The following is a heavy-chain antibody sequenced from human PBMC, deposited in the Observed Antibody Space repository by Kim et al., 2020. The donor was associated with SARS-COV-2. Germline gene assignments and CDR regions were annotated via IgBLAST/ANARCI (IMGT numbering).Heavy chain of an antibody. CDR3: AGALLSFGETNKREIGYYYPGMVV. J-gene: IGHJ6*02. CDR2: INHSGST. V-gene: IGHV4-34*01. CDR1: GGSFSGYY. Sequence: SETLSLTCAVYGGSFSGYYWSWIGQPPGKGLEWIGEINHSGSTNYNPSLKSRVTISVDTSKNQFSLKLSSVTAADRAVYYCAGALLSFGETNKREIGYYYPGMVVWDQGTTVTLSS. D-gene: IGHD3-10*01.